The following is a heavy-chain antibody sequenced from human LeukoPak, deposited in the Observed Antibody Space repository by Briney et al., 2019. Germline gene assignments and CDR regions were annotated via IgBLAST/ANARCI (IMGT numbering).Heavy chain of an antibody. CDR1: GGSISSYY. J-gene: IGHJ5*02. Sequence: SETLSLTCTVSGGSISSYYWSWIRQPPGKGLEWIGYIYYSGSTNYNPSLKSRVTISVDTSKNQFSLKLSSVTAADTAVYYCARYARFYGSGTQPAGWFDPWGQGTLVTVSS. CDR2: IYYSGST. CDR3: ARYARFYGSGTQPAGWFDP. V-gene: IGHV4-59*01. D-gene: IGHD3-10*01.